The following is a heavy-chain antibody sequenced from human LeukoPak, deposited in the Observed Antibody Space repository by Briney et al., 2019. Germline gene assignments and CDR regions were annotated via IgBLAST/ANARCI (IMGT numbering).Heavy chain of an antibody. D-gene: IGHD6-6*01. CDR3: ARQSIAARGYYYYMDV. CDR1: GGSINSSSYY. J-gene: IGHJ6*03. CDR2: VYYSGST. V-gene: IGHV4-39*01. Sequence: SETLSLTCTVSGGSINSSSYYWGWIRQPPGKGLEWIGCVYYSGSTHYNPSLKSQVTISVDTSKNHFSLRLSSVTAADTAVYYCARQSIAARGYYYYMDVWGKGTTVTVSS.